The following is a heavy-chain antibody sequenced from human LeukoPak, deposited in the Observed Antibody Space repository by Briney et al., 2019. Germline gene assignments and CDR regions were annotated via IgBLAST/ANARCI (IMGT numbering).Heavy chain of an antibody. J-gene: IGHJ4*02. CDR3: TTIKRGNIFGYFDF. D-gene: IGHD5-18*01. V-gene: IGHV4-59*11. CDR1: GGSMTTHH. Sequence: PSETLSLTCTVSGGSMTTHHWNWIRQTPGKGLEWIGYVFDSGRTKENPSLKSRVTLSADTSKNQLSLRLSSVTAADTAVYYCTTIKRGNIFGYFDFWGQGIPVTVSS. CDR2: VFDSGRT.